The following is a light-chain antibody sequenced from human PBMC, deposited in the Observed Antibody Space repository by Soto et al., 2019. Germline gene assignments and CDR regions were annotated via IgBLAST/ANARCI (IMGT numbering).Light chain of an antibody. CDR2: GAS. V-gene: IGKV3-20*01. CDR3: QQYGSSPPVT. J-gene: IGKJ1*01. CDR1: QSVSSSY. Sequence: IVLTQSPGTLSLSPGERATLSCRASQSVSSSYLAWYQQKPGQAPRLLIYGASSRATGIPDRFSGSGSGTDCTLTISRREPEDFAVYYCQQYGSSPPVTFGQGPKVEIK.